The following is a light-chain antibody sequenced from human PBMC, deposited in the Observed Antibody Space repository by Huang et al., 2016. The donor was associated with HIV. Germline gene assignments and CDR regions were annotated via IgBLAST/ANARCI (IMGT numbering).Light chain of an antibody. CDR2: WAS. CDR1: QSVYSSSTSKDY. V-gene: IGKV4-1*01. Sequence: DIIMTQSPDSLAVSLGKMATLNCRSSQSVYSSSTSKDYMAWFQQKPGQPPRLLLFWASTREAGVPDRFSGSGSGTHFTLTIANLEAEDAAIYYCQQYYSSPQTFGQGTRVEVK. CDR3: QQYYSSPQT. J-gene: IGKJ1*01.